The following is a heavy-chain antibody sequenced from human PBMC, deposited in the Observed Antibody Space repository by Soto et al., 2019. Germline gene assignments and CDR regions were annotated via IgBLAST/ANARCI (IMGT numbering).Heavy chain of an antibody. CDR1: GFTFSTYA. V-gene: IGHV3-64*01. CDR3: ARRIPFGYGMDV. D-gene: IGHD2-21*01. J-gene: IGHJ6*02. CDR2: ITTNGGNT. Sequence: EVKLVESRGGLVQPGGSLRLSCAASGFTFSTYAMHWVRQAPGKGLECVSAITTNGGNTDYASSVKGRFTISRDNSKNTLYLQMGSLRAEDMAVYYCARRIPFGYGMDVWGQGTTVTVSS.